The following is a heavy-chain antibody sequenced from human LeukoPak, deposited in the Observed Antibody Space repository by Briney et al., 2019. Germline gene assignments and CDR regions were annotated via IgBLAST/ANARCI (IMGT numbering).Heavy chain of an antibody. D-gene: IGHD6-19*01. J-gene: IGHJ3*02. CDR2: IYYSGTT. Sequence: PSETLSLTCTVSGGSVSSGSYYWNWIRQPPGKGLEWIGCIYYSGTTKYNPSLKSRVSISVDTSKNQFSLKLSSLTAADSAVYYCARARALGKQWLVRSGAFDIWGQGTMVTVSS. CDR1: GGSVSSGSYY. CDR3: ARARALGKQWLVRSGAFDI. V-gene: IGHV4-61*01.